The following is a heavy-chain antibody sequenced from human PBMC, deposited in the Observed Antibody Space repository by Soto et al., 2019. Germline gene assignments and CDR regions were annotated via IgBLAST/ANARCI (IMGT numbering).Heavy chain of an antibody. J-gene: IGHJ5*02. CDR3: ARVVPGAEAWFGP. CDR1: GYTFSNYG. Sequence: ASVKVSCKTSGYTFSNYGITWVRQAPGQPLEWLGWISLYSDGTSYAQKFRGRVSMTTDASTTTAYMELRSLRSDDTAVYYCARVVPGAEAWFGPWGQGTLVTVSS. V-gene: IGHV1-18*01. CDR2: ISLYSDGT.